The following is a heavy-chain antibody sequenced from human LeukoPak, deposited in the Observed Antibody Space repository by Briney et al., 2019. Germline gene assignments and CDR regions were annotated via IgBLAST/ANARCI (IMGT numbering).Heavy chain of an antibody. D-gene: IGHD6-13*01. Sequence: GGSLRLSCAASGFTFSNAWMNWVRQAPGKGLEWISYISRTGNSIYYADSVKGRFTISRDSAKNSLYLQMNSLRAEDTAVYYCARGPYSSNWYVDYWGQGTLVTVAS. CDR3: ARGPYSSNWYVDY. CDR2: ISRTGNSI. J-gene: IGHJ4*02. V-gene: IGHV3-48*04. CDR1: GFTFSNAW.